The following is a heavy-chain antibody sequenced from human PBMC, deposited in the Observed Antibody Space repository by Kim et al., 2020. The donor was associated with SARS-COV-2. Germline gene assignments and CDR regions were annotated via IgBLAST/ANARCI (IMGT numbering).Heavy chain of an antibody. CDR1: GGSISSYY. J-gene: IGHJ4*02. CDR3: ARHFYELGYCSSTSCSYFDY. CDR2: IYYSGST. Sequence: SQTLSLTCTVSGGSISSYYWSWIRQPPGKGLEWIGYIYYSGSTNYNPSLKSRVTISVDTSKNQFSLKLSSVTAADTAVYYCARHFYELGYCSSTSCSYFDYWGQGTLVTVSS. D-gene: IGHD2-2*01. V-gene: IGHV4-59*08.